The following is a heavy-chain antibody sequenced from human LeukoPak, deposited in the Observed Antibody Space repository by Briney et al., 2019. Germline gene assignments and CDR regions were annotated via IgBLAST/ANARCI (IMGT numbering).Heavy chain of an antibody. CDR2: INPNSGGT. J-gene: IGHJ4*02. CDR1: GYTFTGYY. CDR3: ARDSIGLLRGYYYFDY. Sequence: GASVKVSCKASGYTFTGYYMHWVRQAPGQGLEWMGWINPNSGGTNYAQKFQGRVTMTRDTSISTAYMELSRLRSDDTAVYYCARDSIGLLRGYYYFDYWGQGTLVTVSS. V-gene: IGHV1-2*02. D-gene: IGHD2-2*03.